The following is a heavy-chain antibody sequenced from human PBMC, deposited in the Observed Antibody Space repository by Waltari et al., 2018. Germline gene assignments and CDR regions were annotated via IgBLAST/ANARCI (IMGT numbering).Heavy chain of an antibody. CDR2: ITTNTGNP. D-gene: IGHD2-2*01. CDR1: GYIFTSYA. Sequence: QVQLVQSGSELKKPGASVTISCRASGYIFTSYAIHCLRQAPGKGPELMGWITTNTGNPTYAQGFRGRFVFSLDTSVNTAYREINSLKTEDTAIYYCAREVVPSRTIVVNWFDPWGQGTQVTVSS. V-gene: IGHV7-4-1*02. J-gene: IGHJ5*02. CDR3: AREVVPSRTIVVNWFDP.